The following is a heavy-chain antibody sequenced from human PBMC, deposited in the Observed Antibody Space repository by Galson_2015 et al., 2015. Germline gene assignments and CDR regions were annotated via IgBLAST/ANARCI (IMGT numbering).Heavy chain of an antibody. V-gene: IGHV3-23*01. J-gene: IGHJ4*02. Sequence: SLRLSCAASGFTFSSYAMSWVRQAPGKGLEWVSAISGSGGSTYYADSVKGRFTISRDNSKNTLYLQMNSLRAEDTAVYYCASRPLGYCSSTSRLPGGYWGQGTLVTVSS. D-gene: IGHD2-2*01. CDR3: ASRPLGYCSSTSRLPGGY. CDR2: ISGSGGST. CDR1: GFTFSSYA.